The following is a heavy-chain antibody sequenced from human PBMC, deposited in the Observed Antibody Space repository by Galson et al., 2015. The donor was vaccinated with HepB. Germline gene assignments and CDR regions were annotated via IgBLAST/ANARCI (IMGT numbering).Heavy chain of an antibody. CDR1: GYSFTTYG. Sequence: SCKASGYSFTTYGITWVRQAPGQGLEWMAWISTHNGNTIYVQKLQGRVTVTSDTSTNTAYMELTSLTSDDTAVYYCATAISRSYYFDCWGQGTLVTVSS. CDR2: ISTHNGNT. J-gene: IGHJ4*02. V-gene: IGHV1-18*01. CDR3: ATAISRSYYFDC. D-gene: IGHD2-2*01.